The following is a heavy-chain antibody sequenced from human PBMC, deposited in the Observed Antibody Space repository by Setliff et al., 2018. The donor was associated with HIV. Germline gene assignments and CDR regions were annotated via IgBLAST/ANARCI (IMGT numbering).Heavy chain of an antibody. D-gene: IGHD6-19*01. Sequence: GGSLRLSCAGSGFTISDYWMSWVRQAPGKGLEWVANIKQDGRERYNVDSVKGRFTISRDNANNSLYLQLNSLRAEDTAVYYCARGPQQTGWYGGACDVWGQGTMVTVPS. CDR2: IKQDGRER. V-gene: IGHV3-7*03. CDR3: ARGPQQTGWYGGACDV. J-gene: IGHJ3*01. CDR1: GFTISDYW.